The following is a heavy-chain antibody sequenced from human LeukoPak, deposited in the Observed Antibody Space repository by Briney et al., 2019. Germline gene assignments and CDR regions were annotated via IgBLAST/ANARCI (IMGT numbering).Heavy chain of an antibody. Sequence: GRSLRLSCAASGFTFSSYGMHWVRQAPGKGLEWVAVIWYDGSNKYSADSVKGRFAISRDNSKNTLYLQMNSLRAEDTAVYFCARGGPIKYDSSGFYYPLDDWGQGTLVTVSS. CDR2: IWYDGSNK. CDR3: ARGGPIKYDSSGFYYPLDD. CDR1: GFTFSSYG. V-gene: IGHV3-33*01. J-gene: IGHJ4*02. D-gene: IGHD3-22*01.